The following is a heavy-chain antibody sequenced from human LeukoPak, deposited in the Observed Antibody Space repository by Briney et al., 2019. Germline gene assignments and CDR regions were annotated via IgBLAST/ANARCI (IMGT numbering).Heavy chain of an antibody. CDR1: GFTSGTYW. CDR3: ARDRGSSGWYEFDY. D-gene: IGHD6-19*01. CDR2: IKQDGSEK. Sequence: WGSLRLSCAASGFTSGTYWMSWVRQAPGKGLKWVANIKQDGSEKYYVDSVRGRFTISRDNAKNSLYLQTNSLRAEDTAVYYCARDRGSSGWYEFDYWGQGTLVTVSS. V-gene: IGHV3-7*01. J-gene: IGHJ4*02.